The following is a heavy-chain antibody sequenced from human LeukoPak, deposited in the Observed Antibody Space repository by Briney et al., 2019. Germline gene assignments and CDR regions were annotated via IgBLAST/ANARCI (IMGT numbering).Heavy chain of an antibody. J-gene: IGHJ4*02. CDR3: ARDAYSGYDSGCDY. Sequence: PSQTLSLTCAVSGGSISSGGYSWSWVRQPPGKGLGWIGYIYHSGSIYYHPSLKSRVTISVDRSKNQFSLKLSSVTAADTAVYYCARDAYSGYDSGCDYWGQGTLVTVSS. V-gene: IGHV4-30-2*01. CDR1: GGSISSGGYS. D-gene: IGHD5-12*01. CDR2: IYHSGSI.